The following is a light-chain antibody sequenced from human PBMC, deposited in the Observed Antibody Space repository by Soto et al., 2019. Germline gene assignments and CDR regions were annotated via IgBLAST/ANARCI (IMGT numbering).Light chain of an antibody. CDR3: QQKNKWPPVT. V-gene: IGKV3-15*01. CDR2: GAS. J-gene: IGKJ4*01. Sequence: EVVMTQSPATVSVFPGEGVTLSCRASQTISTDLAWYQQKPGQAPRLLIYGASTRATGVPDRFSGGGSGTEFTLPISRLQSEDFAFYYCQQKNKWPPVTFGGGTKVEIK. CDR1: QTISTD.